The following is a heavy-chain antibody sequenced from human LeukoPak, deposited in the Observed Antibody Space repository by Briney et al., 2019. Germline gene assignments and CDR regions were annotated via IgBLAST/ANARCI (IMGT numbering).Heavy chain of an antibody. CDR3: AKDRSSLLWFGELSPRGFDP. J-gene: IGHJ5*02. CDR1: GYTFTGYY. V-gene: IGHV1-69*06. Sequence: WASVKVSCKASGYTFTGYYMHWVRQAPGQGLEWMGWINPIFGTANYAQKFQGRVTITADKSTSTAYMELSSLRSEDTAVYYCAKDRSSLLWFGELSPRGFDPWGQGTLVTVSS. D-gene: IGHD3-10*01. CDR2: INPIFGTA.